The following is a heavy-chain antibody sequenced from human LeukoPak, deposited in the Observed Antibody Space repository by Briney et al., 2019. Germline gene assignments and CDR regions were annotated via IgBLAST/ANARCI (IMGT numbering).Heavy chain of an antibody. CDR1: GGSVNNGGYF. V-gene: IGHV4-61*08. Sequence: SETLSLTCTVSGGSVNNGGYFWNWIRQSPGKGLEWLGYVYSSGSPNYNPSLRSRVSMSVDTSKNQFSLKLSSVTAADTAVYYCASVSVSSAGYHFYYCGMDVWGKGTTVIVSS. CDR3: ASVSVSSAGYHFYYCGMDV. CDR2: VYSSGSP. D-gene: IGHD6-25*01. J-gene: IGHJ6*04.